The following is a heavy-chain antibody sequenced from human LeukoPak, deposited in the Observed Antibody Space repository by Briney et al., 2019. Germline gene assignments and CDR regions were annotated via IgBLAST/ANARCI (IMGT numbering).Heavy chain of an antibody. CDR1: GYTFTGYY. J-gene: IGHJ4*02. CDR3: ASSTMVRGVIITCGD. CDR2: INPNSGGT. D-gene: IGHD3-10*01. V-gene: IGHV1-2*02. Sequence: ASVTVSCKASGYTFTGYYMHWVRQAPGQGLEWMGWINPNSGGTNYAQKFQGRVTMTRDTSISTAYMELSRLRSDDTAVYYCASSTMVRGVIITCGDWGQGTLVTVSS.